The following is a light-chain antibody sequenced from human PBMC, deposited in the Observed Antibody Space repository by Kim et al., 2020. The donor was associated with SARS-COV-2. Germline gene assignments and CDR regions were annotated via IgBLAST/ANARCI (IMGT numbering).Light chain of an antibody. CDR2: GKN. CDR3: NSRDSNDNVV. J-gene: IGLJ2*01. Sequence: SSELTQDPAVSVALGQTVRITCQGDSLRSYYATWYQHKPGQAPILVIYGKNNRPSGIPDQFSGSGSGNTASLTITGTQAGDEADYYCNSRDSNDNVVFGG. CDR1: SLRSYY. V-gene: IGLV3-19*01.